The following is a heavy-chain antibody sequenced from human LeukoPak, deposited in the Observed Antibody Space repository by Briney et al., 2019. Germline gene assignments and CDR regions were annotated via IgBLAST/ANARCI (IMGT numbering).Heavy chain of an antibody. CDR2: IIPILGIA. V-gene: IGHV1-69*04. Sequence: ASVKVSCKASGGTFSSYTISWLRQAPGQGLEWMGRIIPILGIANYAQKFQGRVTITADKSTSTAYMELSSLRSEDTAVYYRARDLLGVVVIAHNWFDPWGQGTLVTVSS. J-gene: IGHJ5*02. D-gene: IGHD2-21*01. CDR1: GGTFSSYT. CDR3: ARDLLGVVVIAHNWFDP.